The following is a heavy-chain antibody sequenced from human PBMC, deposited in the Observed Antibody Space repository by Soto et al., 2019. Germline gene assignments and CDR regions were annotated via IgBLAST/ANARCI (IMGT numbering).Heavy chain of an antibody. CDR1: GYSFTSYW. CDR2: IYPGDSDT. Sequence: GESLKISCKGSGYSFTSYWIGWVRQMPGKGLEWMGIIYPGDSDTRYSPSFQGQVTISADKSISTAYLQWSSLKASDTAMYYCARAPHYYDIDANAFDIWGQGTMVTVSS. V-gene: IGHV5-51*01. J-gene: IGHJ3*02. D-gene: IGHD3-9*01. CDR3: ARAPHYYDIDANAFDI.